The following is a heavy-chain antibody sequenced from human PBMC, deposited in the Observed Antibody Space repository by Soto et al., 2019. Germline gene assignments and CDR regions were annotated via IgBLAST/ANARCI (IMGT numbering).Heavy chain of an antibody. D-gene: IGHD2-15*01. CDR1: GFTFSNYG. Sequence: EAQLLESGGGLVQPGGSLRLSCAVSGFTFSNYGMSWVRQAPGRGREWVSAISGSGGSTYYADSVKGRFTISRDNSKHTLYLQMNSLRAEDTGVYYCAQILTEGALLLWGQGTLVTVSS. V-gene: IGHV3-23*01. CDR3: AQILTEGALLL. CDR2: ISGSGGST. J-gene: IGHJ1*01.